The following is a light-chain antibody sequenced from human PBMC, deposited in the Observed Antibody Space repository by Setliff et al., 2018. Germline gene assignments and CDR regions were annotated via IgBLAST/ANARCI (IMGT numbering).Light chain of an antibody. Sequence: QSALTQPASVSGSPGQSITISCTGTTSDVASYNFVSWYQKVPGKAPKLLIYEVRKRSSGVSSRFSGAKSGITASLTISSLQPEDEADYFCCSYAGSNTLVFGGGTQL. J-gene: IGLJ2*01. CDR2: EVR. V-gene: IGLV2-23*02. CDR3: CSYAGSNTLV. CDR1: TSDVASYNF.